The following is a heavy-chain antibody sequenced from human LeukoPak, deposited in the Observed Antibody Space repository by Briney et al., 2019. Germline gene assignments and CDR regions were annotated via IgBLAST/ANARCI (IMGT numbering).Heavy chain of an antibody. CDR2: ISTYNGNT. V-gene: IGHV1-18*01. CDR1: GYTFTSYG. D-gene: IGHD6-19*01. CDR3: ARSSLAVAGSVFDY. Sequence: ASVKVSCKASGYTFTSYGISWVRQAPGQGLEWMGWISTYNGNTHYAQKLQGRVTMTTDTSTSTAYMVLRSLRSDDTAVYYCARSSLAVAGSVFDYWGQGTLVTVSS. J-gene: IGHJ4*02.